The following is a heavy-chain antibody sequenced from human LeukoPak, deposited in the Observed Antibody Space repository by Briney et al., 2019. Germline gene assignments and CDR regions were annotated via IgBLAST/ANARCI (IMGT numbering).Heavy chain of an antibody. CDR2: ISPNDGDT. V-gene: IGHV1-2*02. D-gene: IGHD2-2*01. J-gene: IGHJ4*02. CDR3: ARANFLYCSSTTCLFDY. Sequence: ASVKVPCKASGYTFTDYYMHWVRQAPGQGFEWMGWISPNDGDTNYAQKFQGRVTMTRDTSISTAHMEVSRLRSDDTAVYYCARANFLYCSSTTCLFDYWGQGTLVTVSS. CDR1: GYTFTDYY.